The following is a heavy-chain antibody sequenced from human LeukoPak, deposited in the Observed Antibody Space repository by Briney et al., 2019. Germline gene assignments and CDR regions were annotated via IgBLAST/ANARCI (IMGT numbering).Heavy chain of an antibody. J-gene: IGHJ4*02. D-gene: IGHD2-8*01. CDR2: IYPNSGAT. V-gene: IGHV1-2*02. Sequence: WIYPNSGATGYAQNFQGRVTMTRDTSVSTIYMELSRLRSDDTAVYYCARDGVSTTPDFDYWGQGTLVTVSS. CDR3: ARDGVSTTPDFDY.